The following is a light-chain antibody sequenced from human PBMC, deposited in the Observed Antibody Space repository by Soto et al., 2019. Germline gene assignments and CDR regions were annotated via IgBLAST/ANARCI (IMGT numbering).Light chain of an antibody. V-gene: IGLV1-40*01. J-gene: IGLJ1*01. CDR2: GNT. CDR3: QTYDSSLSGLYV. Sequence: QSALTQPPSISGAPGQRVTISCTGSSSNIGAGSDVHWYHQLPGTAPKLLIYGNTNRPSGVPDRFSDSKSGTSASLAIAGLQTEDEGDYYCQTYDSSLSGLYVFGTGTKVHRP. CDR1: SSNIGAGSD.